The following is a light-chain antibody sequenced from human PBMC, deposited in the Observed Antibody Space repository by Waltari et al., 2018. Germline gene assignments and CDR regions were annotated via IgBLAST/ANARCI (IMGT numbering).Light chain of an antibody. J-gene: IGKJ1*01. Sequence: EIVMTQSPVTLSLSPGERAILSCRASQSVSSNLAWYQHRPGQAPRLLIYDASTRASGIPARFSGSGSGTEFTLTISSLQSEDFAVYYCKQFSDWRTFGQGTKVE. CDR1: QSVSSN. CDR3: KQFSDWRT. CDR2: DAS. V-gene: IGKV3-15*01.